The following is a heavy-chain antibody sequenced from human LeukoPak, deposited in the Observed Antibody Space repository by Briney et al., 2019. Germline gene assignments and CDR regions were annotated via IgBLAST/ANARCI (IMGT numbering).Heavy chain of an antibody. CDR1: GFTFNSHR. CDR3: ASVPAAAGTFDY. D-gene: IGHD6-13*01. CDR2: IKQDGSEK. Sequence: GGYLRLSCSASGFTFNSHRMSRVRQAPGKGLEGVANIKQDGSEKYYVDSVKGLFTISRDNATNSLYLQMNSLRAEDTAVYCCASVPAAAGTFDYWGQGTLVTVSS. V-gene: IGHV3-7*03. J-gene: IGHJ4*02.